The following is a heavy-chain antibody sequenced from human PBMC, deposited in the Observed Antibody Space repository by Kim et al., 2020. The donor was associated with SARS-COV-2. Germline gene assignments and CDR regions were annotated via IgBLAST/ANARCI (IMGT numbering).Heavy chain of an antibody. CDR1: GFTVSSNY. CDR3: ARGARREMATTGPYFDY. Sequence: GGSLRLSCAASGFTVSSNYMSWVRQAPGKGLEWVSVIYSGGSTYYADSVKGRFTIPRDNSKNTLYLQMNSLRAEDTAVYYCARGARREMATTGPYFDYWGQGTLVTVSS. CDR2: IYSGGST. D-gene: IGHD5-12*01. J-gene: IGHJ4*02. V-gene: IGHV3-53*01.